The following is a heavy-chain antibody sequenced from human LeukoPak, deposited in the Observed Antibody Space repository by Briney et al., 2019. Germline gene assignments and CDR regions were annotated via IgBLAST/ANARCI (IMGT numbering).Heavy chain of an antibody. CDR1: GYTFIDYY. CDR3: ATLGEDKTDTPFDY. CDR2: INPSTGGT. Sequence: GASVKVSCKTSGYTFIDYYVHWILQAPRQGLEWMGRINPSTGGTDFAQKFQGKVSMTRDTSISTAYMELSRLGSDDTAVYFCATLGEDKTDTPFDYWGQGTLVTVSS. J-gene: IGHJ4*02. V-gene: IGHV1-2*06. D-gene: IGHD3-16*01.